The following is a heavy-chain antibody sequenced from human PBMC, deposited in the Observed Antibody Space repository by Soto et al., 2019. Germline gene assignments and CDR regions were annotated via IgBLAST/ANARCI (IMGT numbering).Heavy chain of an antibody. Sequence: GGSLRLSCAASGFTFSSYGMHWVRQAPGKGLEWVAVISYDGSNKYYADSVKGRFTISRDNSKNTLYLQMNSLRAEDTAVYYCAKDLFPFSSGWYPMHFDYWGQGTLVTVSS. J-gene: IGHJ4*02. V-gene: IGHV3-30*18. CDR3: AKDLFPFSSGWYPMHFDY. D-gene: IGHD6-19*01. CDR1: GFTFSSYG. CDR2: ISYDGSNK.